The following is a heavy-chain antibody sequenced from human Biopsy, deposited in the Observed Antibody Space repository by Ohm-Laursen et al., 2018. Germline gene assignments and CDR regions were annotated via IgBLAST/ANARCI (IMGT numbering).Heavy chain of an antibody. D-gene: IGHD1-26*01. CDR2: IYSSGST. CDR1: GGSISNYY. V-gene: IGHV4-4*07. CDR3: ARGTGRYYVYGAFDI. Sequence: SDTLSLTCPVSGGSISNYYWSRIRQPAGQGLEWIGRIYSSGSTNYNPSLKSRVTMSEDTSKNQFSLILSSMTAADTAVYYCARGTGRYYVYGAFDIWGQGTVVTVSS. J-gene: IGHJ3*02.